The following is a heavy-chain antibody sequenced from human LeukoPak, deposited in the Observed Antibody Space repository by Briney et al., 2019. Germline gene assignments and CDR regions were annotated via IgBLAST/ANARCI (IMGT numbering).Heavy chain of an antibody. J-gene: IGHJ4*02. CDR3: AKDPGLFTRGWDGNF. Sequence: GGSLRLSCAASGFTFSSYSMNWVRQAPGKGLDWVSTIGGSGAKTFYADSVKGRFTISRDNSQNTVHLQMNALGAEDTAVYYCAKDPGLFTRGWDGNFWGQGTQVTVSS. CDR2: IGGSGAKT. D-gene: IGHD6-19*01. V-gene: IGHV3-23*01. CDR1: GFTFSSYS.